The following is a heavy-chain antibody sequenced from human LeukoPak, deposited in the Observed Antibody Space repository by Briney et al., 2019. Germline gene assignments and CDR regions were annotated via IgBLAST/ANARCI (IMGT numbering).Heavy chain of an antibody. CDR3: ARGYSSAFDI. CDR1: GGSFSGYY. D-gene: IGHD6-13*01. Sequence: SETLSLTCAVYGGSFSGYYWSWIRQPPGKGPEWIGEINHSGSTNYNPSLKSRVTISVDTSKNQFSLKLSSVTAADTAVYYCARGYSSAFDIWGQGTMVTVSS. J-gene: IGHJ3*02. V-gene: IGHV4-34*01. CDR2: INHSGST.